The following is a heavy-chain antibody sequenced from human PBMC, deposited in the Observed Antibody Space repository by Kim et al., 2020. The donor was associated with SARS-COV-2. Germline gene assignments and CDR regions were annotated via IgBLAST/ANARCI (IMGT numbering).Heavy chain of an antibody. CDR1: GYTFTSYG. D-gene: IGHD3-9*01. Sequence: ASVKVSCKASGYTFTSYGISWVRQAPGQGLEWMGWISAYNGNTNYAQKLQGRVTMTTDTSTSTAYMELRSLRSDDTAVYYCARDRLQYYDILTGYYPQLPRPLSWWGQGTLVTVSS. CDR3: ARDRLQYYDILTGYYPQLPRPLSW. J-gene: IGHJ4*02. V-gene: IGHV1-18*04. CDR2: ISAYNGNT.